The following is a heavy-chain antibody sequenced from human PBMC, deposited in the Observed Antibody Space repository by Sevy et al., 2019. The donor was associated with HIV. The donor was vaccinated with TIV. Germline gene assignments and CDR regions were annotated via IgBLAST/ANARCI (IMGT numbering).Heavy chain of an antibody. CDR3: ATTKHYYARSGDPFDY. CDR2: FDPEDDET. J-gene: IGHJ4*02. CDR1: GYTLSQLS. Sequence: ASVKVSCKVSGYTLSQLSMHWVRLAPGKGLEWMGSFDPEDDETIYAQKFQGRVTMTEDTSTHTADIELSSLRSEDTAVYYCATTKHYYARSGDPFDYWGQGTLVAVSS. V-gene: IGHV1-24*01. D-gene: IGHD3-22*01.